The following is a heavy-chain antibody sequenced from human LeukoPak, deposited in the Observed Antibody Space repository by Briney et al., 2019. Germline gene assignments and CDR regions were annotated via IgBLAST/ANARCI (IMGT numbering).Heavy chain of an antibody. J-gene: IGHJ6*03. V-gene: IGHV3-21*01. CDR3: ARDGNGDYYYYMDV. CDR2: ISSSSSYI. Sequence: GGSLRLSCAASGFTFSSYSMNWVRQAPGKGLEWVSSISSSSSYIYYADSVNGRFTISRDNAKNSLYLQMTSLRAEDTAVYYCARDGNGDYYYYMDVWGTGPTVTVSS. D-gene: IGHD4-23*01. CDR1: GFTFSSYS.